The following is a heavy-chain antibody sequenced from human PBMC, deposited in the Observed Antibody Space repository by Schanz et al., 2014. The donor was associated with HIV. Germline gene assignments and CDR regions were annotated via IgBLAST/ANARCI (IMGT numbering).Heavy chain of an antibody. CDR1: RFTFSAYA. J-gene: IGHJ4*02. CDR3: ARGATTYSSGYYYPDY. CDR2: IKTDGSEQ. D-gene: IGHD3-22*01. Sequence: EVQLVESGGGLVKPGGSLRLSCAASRFTFSAYALNWVRQVPGKGLERVAHIKTDGSEQMYGDSVKGRFTISRDNAKNSVYLQMNSLRDEDTAVYYCARGATTYSSGYYYPDYWGQGTLVTVSS. V-gene: IGHV3-7*01.